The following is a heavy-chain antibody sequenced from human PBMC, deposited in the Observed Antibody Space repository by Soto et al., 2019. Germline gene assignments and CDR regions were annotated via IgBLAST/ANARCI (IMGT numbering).Heavy chain of an antibody. D-gene: IGHD1-1*01. J-gene: IGHJ4*02. V-gene: IGHV1-46*03. CDR3: ARDVQNFDY. CDR2: INPSGGST. Sequence: GASVKLTCKESGYAFTSNYMHWVRQAPGQGLEWMGIINPSGGSTSYAQKFQGRVTMTRDTSTSTVYMELSSLRSEDTAVYYCARDVQNFDYWGQGTQVTVSS. CDR1: GYAFTSNY.